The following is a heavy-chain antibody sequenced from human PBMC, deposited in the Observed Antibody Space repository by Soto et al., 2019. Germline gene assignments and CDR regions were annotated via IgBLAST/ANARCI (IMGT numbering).Heavy chain of an antibody. D-gene: IGHD5-18*01. CDR1: GFTFGDYA. V-gene: IGHV3-49*03. CDR3: TRDQNQLIDYYYYYMDG. CDR2: IRSKAYGGTT. Sequence: GGSLRLSCTASGFTFGDYAMSWFRQAPGKGLEWVGFIRSKAYGGTTEYAASVKGRFTISRDDSKSIAYLQMNSLKTEDTAVYYCTRDQNQLIDYYYYYMDGWGKGTTVTVSS. J-gene: IGHJ6*03.